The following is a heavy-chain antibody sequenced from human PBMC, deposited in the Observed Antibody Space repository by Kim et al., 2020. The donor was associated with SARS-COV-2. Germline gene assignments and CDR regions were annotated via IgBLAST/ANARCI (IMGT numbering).Heavy chain of an antibody. Sequence: GGSLRLSCSASGFTFSTYAMSWVRQAPGKGLEWVSTITGSGDSTYYADSMKGRLTISRDNSRNTLYLQMHSLRAEDTAVYYCANGDLHTYGYWGQGNLVT. D-gene: IGHD5-18*01. CDR3: ANGDLHTYGY. J-gene: IGHJ4*02. V-gene: IGHV3-23*01. CDR2: ITGSGDST. CDR1: GFTFSTYA.